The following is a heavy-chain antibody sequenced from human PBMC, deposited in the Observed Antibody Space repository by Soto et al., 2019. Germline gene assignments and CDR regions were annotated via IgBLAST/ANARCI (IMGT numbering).Heavy chain of an antibody. CDR3: AGGGYSSGWYPLDY. V-gene: IGHV3-48*02. Sequence: EVQLVESGGGLVQPGGSLRLSCAASGFTFSSYSMNWVRQAPGKGLEWVSYISSSSSTIYYADSVKGRFTISRDHAKNPLYLLKNILNDEDTAVYYCAGGGYSSGWYPLDYWGQGTLVTVSS. D-gene: IGHD6-19*01. J-gene: IGHJ4*02. CDR1: GFTFSSYS. CDR2: ISSSSSTI.